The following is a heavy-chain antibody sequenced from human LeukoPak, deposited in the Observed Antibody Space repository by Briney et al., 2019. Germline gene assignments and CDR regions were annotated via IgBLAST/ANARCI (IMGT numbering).Heavy chain of an antibody. CDR1: GFTFSDYY. Sequence: GGSLRLSCAASGFTFSDYYMSWIRQAPGKGLEWVSYISSSGSTIYYADSVKGRFTISRDNAKNSLYLQMNSLRAEDTAVYYCARDCMVVAAAAPYYMDVWSKGTTVTVSS. J-gene: IGHJ6*03. CDR2: ISSSGSTI. D-gene: IGHD2-2*01. V-gene: IGHV3-11*04. CDR3: ARDCMVVAAAAPYYMDV.